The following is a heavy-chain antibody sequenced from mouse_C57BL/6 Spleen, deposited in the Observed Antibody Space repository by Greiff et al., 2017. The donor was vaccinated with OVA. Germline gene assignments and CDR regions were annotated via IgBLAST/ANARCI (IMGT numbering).Heavy chain of an antibody. J-gene: IGHJ1*03. CDR1: GFSFNTYA. CDR2: IRSKSNNYAT. V-gene: IGHV10-1*01. D-gene: IGHD1-1*02. Sequence: EVQGVESGGGLVQPKGSLKLSCAASGFSFNTYAMNWVRQAPGKGLEWVARIRSKSNNYATYYADSVKDRFTISRDDSESMLYLQMNNLKTEDTAMYYCVRHGGSNWYFDVWGTGTTVTVSS. CDR3: VRHGGSNWYFDV.